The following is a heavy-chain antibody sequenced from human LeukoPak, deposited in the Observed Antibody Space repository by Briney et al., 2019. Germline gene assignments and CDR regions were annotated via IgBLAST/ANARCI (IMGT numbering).Heavy chain of an antibody. CDR2: MSPNSGDT. CDR1: GYTFTSYD. V-gene: IGHV1-8*01. D-gene: IGHD7-27*01. Sequence: VASVKVSCKASGYTFTSYDFNWVRQATGQRPEWMGWMSPNSGDTGYAQKFRDRVTMTRNTSISTAHMELSSLRSDDTAVYYCARGPPNWGYDYWGPGTLVTVSS. CDR3: ARGPPNWGYDY. J-gene: IGHJ4*02.